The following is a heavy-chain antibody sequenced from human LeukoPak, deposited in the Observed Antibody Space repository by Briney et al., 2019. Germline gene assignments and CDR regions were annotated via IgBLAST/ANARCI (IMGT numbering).Heavy chain of an antibody. Sequence: GGSLRLSCAASGFTVSSNYMSWVRQAPGKGLEWVANIKPDGSEKYYVDSVKGRFTISRDNAKNSLYLQMNSLRAEDTAVYYCARDFVRLGFAHYFEYWGQGTLV. J-gene: IGHJ4*02. CDR3: ARDFVRLGFAHYFEY. CDR2: IKPDGSEK. D-gene: IGHD3-16*01. V-gene: IGHV3-7*01. CDR1: GFTVSSNY.